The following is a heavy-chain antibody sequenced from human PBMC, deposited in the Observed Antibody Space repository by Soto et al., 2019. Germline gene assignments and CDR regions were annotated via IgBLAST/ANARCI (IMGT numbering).Heavy chain of an antibody. J-gene: IGHJ4*02. CDR2: VNHSGGHT. Sequence: QVQLVQSGAEVKKPGASVKVSCKASGDTFTDYYIHWVRQAPGQGIEWMGTVNHSGGHTTYAQHFLGRMTMTRDTSTSTLYMELTSLTSEDTAVYYCARGGHVVVLTAALDYWGQGTLVTVSS. CDR1: GDTFTDYY. V-gene: IGHV1-46*01. CDR3: ARGGHVVVLTAALDY. D-gene: IGHD2-21*02.